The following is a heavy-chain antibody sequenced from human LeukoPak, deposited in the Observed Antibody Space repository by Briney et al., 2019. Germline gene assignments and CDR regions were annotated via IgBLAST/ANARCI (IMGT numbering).Heavy chain of an antibody. J-gene: IGHJ6*03. CDR1: GFTVSSNY. D-gene: IGHD4-11*01. CDR2: IYSGGST. V-gene: IGHV3-53*01. Sequence: QAGGSLRLSCAASGFTVSSNYMSWVRQAPGKGLEWVSVIYSGGSTYYADSVKGRFTISRDNSKNTLYLQMNSLRAEDTAVYYCAREIHDYRYYYMDVWGKGTTVTVSS. CDR3: AREIHDYRYYYMDV.